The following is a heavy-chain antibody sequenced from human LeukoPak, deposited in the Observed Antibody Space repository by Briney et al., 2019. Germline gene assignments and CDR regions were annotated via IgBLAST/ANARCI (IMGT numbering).Heavy chain of an antibody. V-gene: IGHV3-23*01. CDR1: GFTFSTYS. Sequence: GGSLRLSCAASGFTFSTYSMSWVGQAPGKGAEWVSAISDSGNTYHADSVKGRFTISRDSSKNTLFLQMNRLRPEDAAVYYCAKAPVTTCRGAYCYPFDYWGQGTLVTVSS. D-gene: IGHD2-21*01. CDR2: ISDSGNT. J-gene: IGHJ4*02. CDR3: AKAPVTTCRGAYCYPFDY.